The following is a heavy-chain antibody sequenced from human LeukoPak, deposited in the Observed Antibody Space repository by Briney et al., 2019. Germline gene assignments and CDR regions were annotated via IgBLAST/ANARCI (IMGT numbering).Heavy chain of an antibody. D-gene: IGHD2-2*01. CDR1: GYSISSGYY. CDR3: ARGGTGFLKWFDP. CDR2: MFHSGIT. Sequence: SETLSLTCTVSGYSISSGYYWGWIRQPPGKGLEWIGTMFHSGITYYNPSLKSRVTISVDTSKNQFSLKLSSVTTADTAVYYCARGGTGFLKWFDPWGQGTLVTVSS. J-gene: IGHJ5*02. V-gene: IGHV4-38-2*02.